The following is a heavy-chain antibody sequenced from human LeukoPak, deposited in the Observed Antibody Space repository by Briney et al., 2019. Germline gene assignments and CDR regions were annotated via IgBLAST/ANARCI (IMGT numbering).Heavy chain of an antibody. Sequence: ASVKVSCKASGYTFTGYYMHWVRQAPGQGLEWIGIINPSGGSTSYAQKFQGRVTMTRDTSTSTVYMELSSLRSEDTAVYYCARDALRHIVVVTNYYYYYYMDVWGKGTTVTVSS. D-gene: IGHD2-21*02. CDR3: ARDALRHIVVVTNYYYYYYMDV. CDR1: GYTFTGYY. J-gene: IGHJ6*03. V-gene: IGHV1-46*01. CDR2: INPSGGST.